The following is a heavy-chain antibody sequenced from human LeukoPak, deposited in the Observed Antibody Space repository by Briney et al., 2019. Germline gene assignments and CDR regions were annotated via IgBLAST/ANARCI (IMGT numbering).Heavy chain of an antibody. CDR3: ARDTADY. J-gene: IGHJ4*02. CDR1: GFTFSSYA. CDR2: IPYDGSNK. Sequence: GRSLRLSCAASGFTFSSYAMHWVRQAPGKGLEWVAVIPYDGSNKYYADSVKGRFTISRDNSKNTLYLQMNSLRAEDTAVYYCARDTADYWGQGTLVTVSS. D-gene: IGHD4-17*01. V-gene: IGHV3-30-3*01.